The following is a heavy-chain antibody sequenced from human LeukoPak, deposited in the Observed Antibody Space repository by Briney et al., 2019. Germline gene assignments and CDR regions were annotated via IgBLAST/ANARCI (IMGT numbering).Heavy chain of an antibody. V-gene: IGHV3-53*01. CDR2: IYSGGST. CDR1: GFTVSSNY. Sequence: GGSLRLSCAASGFTVSSNYMSWVRQAPGKGLEWVSVIYSGGSTYYADSVKGRFTISRDNSKNTLYLQMNSLRAEDTAVYYCARDPRAARPRYFDYWGQGTLVTVSS. J-gene: IGHJ4*02. CDR3: ARDPRAARPRYFDY. D-gene: IGHD2-2*02.